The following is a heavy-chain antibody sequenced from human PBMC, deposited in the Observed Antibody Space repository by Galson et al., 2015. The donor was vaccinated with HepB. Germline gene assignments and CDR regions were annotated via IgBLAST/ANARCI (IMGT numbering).Heavy chain of an antibody. J-gene: IGHJ5*02. V-gene: IGHV3-30*03. CDR2: ISYDGSNM. CDR1: GFTFSTYG. Sequence: SLRLSCAASGFTFSTYGMHWVRQAPGKGLEWVAVISYDGSNMYHAESLRGRFTISRDNSRNTLSLQMDRLTMRDTGVYYCARDALDGTFESSGSNHLDLWGQGTLVTVSS. D-gene: IGHD6-19*01. CDR3: ARDALDGTFESSGSNHLDL.